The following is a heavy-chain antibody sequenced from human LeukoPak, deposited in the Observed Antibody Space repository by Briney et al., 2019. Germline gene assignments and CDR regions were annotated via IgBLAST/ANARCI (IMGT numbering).Heavy chain of an antibody. CDR3: ARGVVYASYYYGMDV. D-gene: IGHD2-8*02. J-gene: IGHJ6*02. CDR2: IYTSGST. V-gene: IGHV4-61*02. CDR1: GGSISSGSYY. Sequence: SETLSLTCTVSGGSISSGSYYWSWIRQPAGKGLEWIGRIYTSGSTNYNPSLKSRVTISVDTSKNQLSLKLSSVTAADTAVYYCARGVVYASYYYGMDVWGQGTTVTVSS.